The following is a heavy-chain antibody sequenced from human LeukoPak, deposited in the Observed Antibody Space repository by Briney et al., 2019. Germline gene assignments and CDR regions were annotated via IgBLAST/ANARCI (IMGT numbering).Heavy chain of an antibody. Sequence: SETLSLTCTVSGGSISSYYWSWIRQPPGKGLEWIGYIYYSGNTNYNPSLKSRVTISVDTSKNQFSLKLSSVTAADTAVYYCARGGTIWFGELFLFDYWGQGTLVTVSS. CDR2: IYYSGNT. CDR3: ARGGTIWFGELFLFDY. D-gene: IGHD3-10*01. CDR1: GGSISSYY. V-gene: IGHV4-59*01. J-gene: IGHJ4*02.